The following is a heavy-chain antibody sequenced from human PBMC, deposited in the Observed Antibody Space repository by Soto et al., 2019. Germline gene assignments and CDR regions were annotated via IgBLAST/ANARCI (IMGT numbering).Heavy chain of an antibody. CDR2: INHSGSS. D-gene: IGHD3-16*02. V-gene: IGHV4-34*01. Sequence: LSLTCAVYGGSFSGYSWTWIRQPPGKGLEWIGEINHSGSSNYNPSLKRRVSIFVDTSNNQFSLNLKSVTAADTAVYYCARAPKYYDHVWGNYRRASVGFDYWGQGTPVTVSS. J-gene: IGHJ4*02. CDR1: GGSFSGYS. CDR3: ARAPKYYDHVWGNYRRASVGFDY.